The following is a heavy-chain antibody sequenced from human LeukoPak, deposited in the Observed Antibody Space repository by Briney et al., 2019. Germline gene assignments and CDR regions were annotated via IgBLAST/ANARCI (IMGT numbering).Heavy chain of an antibody. D-gene: IGHD6-13*01. CDR1: GFSLSTRGVG. J-gene: IGHJ4*02. CDR2: IYYSGST. CDR3: VSPKKQQLVNFDY. Sequence: SGPTLVNPTQTLTLTCTFSGFSLSTRGVGVGWIRQPPGKGLEWIGSIYYSGSTYYNPSLKSRVTISVDTSKNQFSLKLSSVTAADTAVYYCVSPKKQQLVNFDYWGQGTLVTVSS. V-gene: IGHV4-39*01.